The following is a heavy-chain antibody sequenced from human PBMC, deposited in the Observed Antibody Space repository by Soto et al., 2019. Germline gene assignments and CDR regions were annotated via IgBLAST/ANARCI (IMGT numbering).Heavy chain of an antibody. CDR1: GFTFSSYA. J-gene: IGHJ4*02. D-gene: IGHD2-2*01. V-gene: IGHV3-30-3*01. Sequence: QVQLVESGGGVVQPGRSLRLSCAASGFTFSSYAMHWVRQAPGKGLEWVAVISYDGSNKYYADSVKGRFTISRDNSKNTLYLQMNSLRAEDTAVYYCAQDLVVLGPGPIDYWGQGTLVTVSS. CDR2: ISYDGSNK. CDR3: AQDLVVLGPGPIDY.